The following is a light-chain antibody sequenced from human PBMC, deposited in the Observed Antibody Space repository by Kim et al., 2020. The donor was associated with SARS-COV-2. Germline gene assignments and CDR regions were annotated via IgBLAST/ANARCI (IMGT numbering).Light chain of an antibody. CDR2: EGS. CDR1: SYDDASYNL. V-gene: IGLV2-23*01. CDR3: CSYAGSSV. Sequence: PEQSFTITCTGTSYDDASYNLVSWYQQHPRKAQKLMIYEGSKRPSGVSNRFSGSKSGNTASLTISGLQAEDEADYYCCSYAGSSVFGTGTKVTVL. J-gene: IGLJ1*01.